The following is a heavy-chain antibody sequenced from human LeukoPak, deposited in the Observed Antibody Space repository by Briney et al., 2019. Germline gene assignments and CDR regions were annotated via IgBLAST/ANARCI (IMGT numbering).Heavy chain of an antibody. CDR2: IYASGST. D-gene: IGHD6-6*01. CDR3: ARLGGSSSSGSYYYMDV. V-gene: IGHV4-61*08. Sequence: SETLSLTCTVSGGSISSGDYYWSWIRQPPGKGLEWIGYIYASGSTNYNPSLKSRVTISVDTSKNQFSLKLSSVTAADTAVYYCARLGGSSSSGSYYYMDVWGKGTTVTVSS. J-gene: IGHJ6*03. CDR1: GGSISSGDYY.